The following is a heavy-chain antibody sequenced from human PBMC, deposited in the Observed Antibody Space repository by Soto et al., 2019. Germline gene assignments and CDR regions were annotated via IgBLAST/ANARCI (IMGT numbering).Heavy chain of an antibody. CDR2: ISPYNGDT. Sequence: QVQLVQSGADVKKPGASVKVSCKASGYTFTSYGISWVRQAPGQGLEWVGWISPYNGDTNYAQKLQGRVTMTTDTFTSTAYMELMSLISDDTAVYYGARATQLSDSGVSGLFDPWGQGTLVTVSS. CDR1: GYTFTSYG. V-gene: IGHV1-18*01. J-gene: IGHJ5*02. CDR3: ARATQLSDSGVSGLFDP. D-gene: IGHD2-2*01.